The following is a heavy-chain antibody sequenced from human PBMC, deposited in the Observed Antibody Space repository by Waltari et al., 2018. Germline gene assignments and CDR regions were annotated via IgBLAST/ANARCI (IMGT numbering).Heavy chain of an antibody. V-gene: IGHV4-34*01. CDR3: ARKRTVGFDP. CDR1: GGSFSGYY. CDR2: INHSGST. Sequence: QVQLQQWGAGLLKPSETLSLTCAVYGGSFSGYYWSWIRQPPGKGPGWIGEINHSGSTNYSPTLKSRVTISVDTSKNQFSLKLSSVTAADTAVYYCARKRTVGFDPWGQGTLVTVSS. J-gene: IGHJ5*02.